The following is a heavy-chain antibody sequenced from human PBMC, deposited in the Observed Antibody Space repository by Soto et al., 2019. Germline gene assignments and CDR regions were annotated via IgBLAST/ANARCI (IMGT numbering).Heavy chain of an antibody. CDR1: GDTFNFYS. CDR2: VNPILSMS. CDR3: ESSYGSGYRAFDY. D-gene: IGHD3-10*01. J-gene: IGHJ4*02. Sequence: QVQLVQSGAEVKRPGSSVKVSCKASGDTFNFYSINWVRQAPGVGLEWVGRVNPILSMSNYAQRFQGRVRMTADKSTSTAYMELRSLRSEDTAIYYCESSYGSGYRAFDYCGQGALVTVSS. V-gene: IGHV1-69*02.